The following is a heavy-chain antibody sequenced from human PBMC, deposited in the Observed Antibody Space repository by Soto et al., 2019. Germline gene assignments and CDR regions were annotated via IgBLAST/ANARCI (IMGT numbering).Heavy chain of an antibody. D-gene: IGHD3-10*01. J-gene: IGHJ4*02. CDR2: ISYAGTNK. Sequence: GGSLRLSCAASGFTFSSYALHWVRQAPGKGLEWVAVISYAGTNKYVADSVRGRFTISRDNSKNTLYVQMNSLRGEDTAVYYCARDSPQGIDYWGQGALVTVSS. CDR1: GFTFSSYA. V-gene: IGHV3-30*04. CDR3: ARDSPQGIDY.